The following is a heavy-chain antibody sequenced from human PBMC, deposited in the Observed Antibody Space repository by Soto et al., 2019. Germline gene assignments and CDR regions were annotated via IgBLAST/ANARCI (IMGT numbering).Heavy chain of an antibody. D-gene: IGHD3-3*01. V-gene: IGHV1-8*01. J-gene: IGHJ6*03. CDR2: MNPNSGNT. CDR1: GYTFTSYD. CDR3: ARAYYDFWSGYYEYYYYYYMDV. Sequence: ASVKVSCKASGYTFTSYDINWVRQATGQGLEWMGWMNPNSGNTGYAQKFQGRVTMTRNTSISTAYMELSSLRSEDTAVYYCARAYYDFWSGYYEYYYYYYMDVWGKGTTVTVSS.